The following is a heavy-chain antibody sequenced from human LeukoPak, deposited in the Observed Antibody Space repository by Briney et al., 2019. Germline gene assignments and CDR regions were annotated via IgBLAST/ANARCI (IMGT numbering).Heavy chain of an antibody. D-gene: IGHD4-17*01. CDR1: GFTFSTYW. Sequence: PGGSLRLSCAASGFTFSTYWMIWVRQAPGKGLEWVANIKEDGSEKYYVDSVKGRFTISRDNAKNSLYLQMNSLRIEDTAVYYCARAPYGATYWGQGCLVTVYS. CDR2: IKEDGSEK. CDR3: ARAPYGATY. V-gene: IGHV3-7*01. J-gene: IGHJ4*02.